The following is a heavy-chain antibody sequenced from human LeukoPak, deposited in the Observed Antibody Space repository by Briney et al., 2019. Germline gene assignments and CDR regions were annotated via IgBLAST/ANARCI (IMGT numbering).Heavy chain of an antibody. CDR3: ARDRGYNYGPQDY. J-gene: IGHJ4*02. CDR2: IYTSGST. D-gene: IGHD5-18*01. CDR1: GGSISSGSYY. Sequence: SQTLSLTYTDSGGSISSGSYYWTWIRQPAGKGLEWIGRIYTSGSTNYNPSLKSRVTISIDTSKNQFSLKLSSVTAADTAVYYCARDRGYNYGPQDYWGQGTLVTVSS. V-gene: IGHV4-61*02.